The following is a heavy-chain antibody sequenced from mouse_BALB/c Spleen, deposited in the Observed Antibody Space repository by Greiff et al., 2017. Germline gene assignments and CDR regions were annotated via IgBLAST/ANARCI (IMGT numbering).Heavy chain of an antibody. V-gene: IGHV5-17*02. CDR1: GFTFSSFG. CDR3: AREIYYGYDGYAMDY. CDR2: ISSGSSTI. J-gene: IGHJ4*01. D-gene: IGHD2-2*01. Sequence: EVKLVESGGGLVQPGGSRKLSCAASGFTFSSFGMHWVRQAPEKGLEWVAYISSGSSTIYYADTVKGRFTISRDNPKNTLFLQMTSLRSEDTAMYYCAREIYYGYDGYAMDYWGQGTSVTVSS.